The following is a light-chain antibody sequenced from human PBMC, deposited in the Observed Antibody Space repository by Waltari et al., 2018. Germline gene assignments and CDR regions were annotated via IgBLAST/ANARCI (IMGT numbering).Light chain of an antibody. J-gene: IGKJ4*01. CDR2: DTS. CDR1: QSVTHD. CDR3: QQRRDWPLT. V-gene: IGKV3-11*01. Sequence: SCRASQSVTHDLAWYQQKPGQAPRLLIYDTSNRATGIPARFSGSGFGTDFTLTISSLEPEDFAVYYCQQRRDWPLTFGGGTKVEIK.